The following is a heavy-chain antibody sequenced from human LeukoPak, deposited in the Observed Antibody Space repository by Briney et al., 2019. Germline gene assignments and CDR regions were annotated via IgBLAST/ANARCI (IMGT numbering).Heavy chain of an antibody. CDR3: TRARGRGGLDY. CDR1: GFTFGDYA. CDR2: IRSKAYGGTT. Sequence: PGGSLRLSCTASGFTFGDYAMSWVRQAPGKGLEWGGFIRSKAYGGTTGYAASVKGRFTSSRDDSKSIAYLQMNSLKTEDTAVYYCTRARGRGGLDYWGQGTLVTVSS. J-gene: IGHJ4*02. V-gene: IGHV3-49*04. D-gene: IGHD2-15*01.